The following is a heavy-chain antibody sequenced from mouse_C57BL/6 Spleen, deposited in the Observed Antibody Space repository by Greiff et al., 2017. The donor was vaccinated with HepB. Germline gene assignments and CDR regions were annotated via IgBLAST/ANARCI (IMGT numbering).Heavy chain of an antibody. Sequence: EVKLMESGGGLVKPGGSLKLSCAASGFTFSDYGMHWVRQAPEKGLEWVAYISSGSSTIYYADTVKGRFTISRDNAKNTLFLQMTSLRSEDTAMYYCARRSKEYYFDYWGQGTTLTVSS. V-gene: IGHV5-17*01. CDR3: ARRSKEYYFDY. J-gene: IGHJ2*01. D-gene: IGHD1-3*01. CDR1: GFTFSDYG. CDR2: ISSGSSTI.